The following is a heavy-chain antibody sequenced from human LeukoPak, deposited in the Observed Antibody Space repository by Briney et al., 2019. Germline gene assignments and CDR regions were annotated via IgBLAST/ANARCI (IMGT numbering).Heavy chain of an antibody. D-gene: IGHD5-18*01. CDR1: GGTFSSYA. J-gene: IGHJ5*02. CDR2: IIPIFGTA. V-gene: IGHV1-69*05. Sequence: SVKVSCKASGGTFSSYAISWARQAPGQGLEWMGRIIPIFGTANYAQKFQGRVTITTDESTSTAYMELSSLRSEDTAVYYCARDGYSYDGWFDPWGQGTLVTVSS. CDR3: ARDGYSYDGWFDP.